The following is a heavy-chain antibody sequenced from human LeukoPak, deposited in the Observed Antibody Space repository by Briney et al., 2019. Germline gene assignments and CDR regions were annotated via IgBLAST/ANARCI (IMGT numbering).Heavy chain of an antibody. D-gene: IGHD6-19*01. Sequence: GGSLRLSCAAPGFTFSSYEMNWVRQAPGKGLEWVSYISSSGSTIYYADSVKGRFTISRDNAKNSLYLQMNSLRAEDTAVYYCARDLGVAVAEAYWGQGTLVTVSS. CDR3: ARDLGVAVAEAY. CDR2: ISSSGSTI. CDR1: GFTFSSYE. V-gene: IGHV3-48*03. J-gene: IGHJ4*02.